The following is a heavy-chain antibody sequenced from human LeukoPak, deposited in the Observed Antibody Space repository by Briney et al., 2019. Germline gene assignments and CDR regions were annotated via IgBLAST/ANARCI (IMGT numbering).Heavy chain of an antibody. D-gene: IGHD2-2*02. CDR2: IDTSSTTI. J-gene: IGHJ6*03. Sequence: GGSLRLSCAASGFTFRSYSMNWVRRAPGKGLEWVSYIDTSSTTIYYADSVKGRFTISRDNSKNTLYLQMNSLRAEDTAVYYCARPQTYCSSTSCYTHGVYYYYYMDVWGKGTTVTVSS. V-gene: IGHV3-48*01. CDR3: ARPQTYCSSTSCYTHGVYYYYYMDV. CDR1: GFTFRSYS.